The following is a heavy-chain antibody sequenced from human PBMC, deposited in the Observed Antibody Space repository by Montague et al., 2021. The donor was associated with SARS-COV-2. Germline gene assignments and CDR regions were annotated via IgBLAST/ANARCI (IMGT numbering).Heavy chain of an antibody. J-gene: IGHJ4*02. CDR2: IYWXXXK. Sequence: PALVKPTQTLTLTCTVSGFSLISSGVGVGWIRQPPGKALEWLALIYWXXXKRYRPSLRSRLTITKDTAKNQVVLRMTNMDPVDTATYYCAHSRYHSGGYGDYWGQGTLVTVSS. V-gene: IGHV2-5*02. CDR3: AHSRYHSGGYGDY. CDR1: GFSLISSGVG. D-gene: IGHD6-19*01.